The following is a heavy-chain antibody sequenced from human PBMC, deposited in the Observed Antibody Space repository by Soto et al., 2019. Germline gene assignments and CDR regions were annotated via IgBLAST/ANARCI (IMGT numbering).Heavy chain of an antibody. Sequence: EVQLLESGGGLVQPGGSLRLSCTASGFTFNSCAMNWVRQAPGKGLEWVSVISGSGGSTYYADSVKGRFTISRDNSKNKLYLQMNSLRAEDTAVYYCASRSSGWYFDYWGQGTLVTVSS. CDR1: GFTFNSCA. D-gene: IGHD6-19*01. CDR2: ISGSGGST. V-gene: IGHV3-23*01. J-gene: IGHJ4*02. CDR3: ASRSSGWYFDY.